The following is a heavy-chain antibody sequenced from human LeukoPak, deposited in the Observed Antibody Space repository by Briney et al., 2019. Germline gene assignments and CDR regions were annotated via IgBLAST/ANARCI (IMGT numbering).Heavy chain of an antibody. J-gene: IGHJ4*02. D-gene: IGHD3-3*01. CDR3: ARDYYDFWSGYSPFDY. CDR2: ISSSSSTI. Sequence: GGSLRLSCAASGFTFSSYSMNWVRQAPGKGLEWVSYISSSSSTIYYADSVKGRFTISRDNAKNSLYLQMNSLRAEDTAVYYCARDYYDFWSGYSPFDYWGQGTLVTVSS. V-gene: IGHV3-48*04. CDR1: GFTFSSYS.